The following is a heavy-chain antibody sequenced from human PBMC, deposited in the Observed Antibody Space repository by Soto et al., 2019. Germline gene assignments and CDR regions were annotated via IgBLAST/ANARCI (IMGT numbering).Heavy chain of an antibody. CDR1: GYTFTSYD. Sequence: GASVKVSCKASGYTFTSYDINWVRQATGQGLEWMGWMNPNSGNTGYAQKFQGRATMTRNTSISTAYMELSSLRSEDTAVYYCARSGDCSGGSCYHNWFDPWGQGTLVTVSS. V-gene: IGHV1-8*01. J-gene: IGHJ5*02. D-gene: IGHD2-15*01. CDR2: MNPNSGNT. CDR3: ARSGDCSGGSCYHNWFDP.